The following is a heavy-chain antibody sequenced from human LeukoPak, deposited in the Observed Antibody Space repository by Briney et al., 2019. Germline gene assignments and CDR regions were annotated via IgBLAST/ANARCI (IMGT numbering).Heavy chain of an antibody. Sequence: ASVKVSCKASGYTFTGYYMHWVRQAPGQGLEWMGRIDPNSGGTNYAQKFQGRVTMTRDRSISTAYMELSRLRSDDTAVYYCARVLITMVRGVMPDYWGQGTLVTVSP. CDR3: ARVLITMVRGVMPDY. V-gene: IGHV1-2*06. CDR1: GYTFTGYY. D-gene: IGHD3-10*01. J-gene: IGHJ4*02. CDR2: IDPNSGGT.